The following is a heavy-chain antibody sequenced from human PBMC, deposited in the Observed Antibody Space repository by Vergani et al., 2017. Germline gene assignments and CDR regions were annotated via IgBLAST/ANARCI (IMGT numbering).Heavy chain of an antibody. V-gene: IGHV4-61*02. CDR2: ISRSGSA. D-gene: IGHD3-22*01. CDR3: ARAHVSYFDSYGYSAGFFDS. Sequence: QLQLQESGPGLVKPSETLSLTCSVSGDSTTSETLFWSWVRQPAGKGLEWIGHISRSGSAVYNSSLTSRVTISLDTAKNQFFLKLTSVTVADTAVYYCARAHVSYFDSYGYSAGFFDSWGQGTLVTVSS. J-gene: IGHJ5*01. CDR1: GDSTTSETLF.